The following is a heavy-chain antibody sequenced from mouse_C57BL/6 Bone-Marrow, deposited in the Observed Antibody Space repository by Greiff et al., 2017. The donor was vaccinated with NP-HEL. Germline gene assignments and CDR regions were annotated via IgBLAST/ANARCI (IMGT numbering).Heavy chain of an antibody. D-gene: IGHD2-1*01. CDR1: GYAFSSSW. CDR2: IYPGDGDT. J-gene: IGHJ2*01. V-gene: IGHV1-82*01. CDR3: ARGGNPFGY. Sequence: SGYAFSSSWMNWVKQRPGKGLEWTGRIYPGDGDTNYNGKFKGKATLTADKSSSTAYMQLSSLTSEDSAVYFCARGGNPFGYWGQGTTLTVSS.